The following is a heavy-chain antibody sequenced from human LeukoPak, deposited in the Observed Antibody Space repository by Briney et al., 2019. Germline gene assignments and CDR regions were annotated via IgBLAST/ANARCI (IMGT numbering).Heavy chain of an antibody. CDR1: GGSISNYC. CDR3: ARRGRSSARFYHFDS. V-gene: IGHV4-59*08. CDR2: IYDSGNT. J-gene: IGHJ4*02. Sequence: PSETLSLTCTVSGGSISNYCWSWIRQPPGKGLEWIGYIYDSGNTNYNPSLKSRVTISVDTSKNQFSLNLRSVTAADTAVYYCARRGRSSARFYHFDSWGQGTLVTVSS. D-gene: IGHD3-16*01.